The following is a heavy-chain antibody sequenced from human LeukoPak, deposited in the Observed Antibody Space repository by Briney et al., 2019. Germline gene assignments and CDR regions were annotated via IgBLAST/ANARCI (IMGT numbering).Heavy chain of an antibody. V-gene: IGHV1-2*02. CDR1: GYTFTGYY. J-gene: IGHJ4*02. D-gene: IGHD3-10*01. CDR3: ARDPYYGSGSYSD. CDR2: INPNSGGT. Sequence: ASVKVSCKASGYTFTGYYMHWVRQAPGQGLEWMGWINPNSGGTNYAQKFQGRVTMTRDTSISTAYMELSRLRSDDTAVYYCARDPYYGSGSYSDWGQGTLVTVSS.